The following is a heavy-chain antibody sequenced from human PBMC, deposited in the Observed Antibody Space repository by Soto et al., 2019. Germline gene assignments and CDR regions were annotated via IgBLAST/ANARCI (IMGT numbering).Heavy chain of an antibody. D-gene: IGHD2-8*01. CDR1: GFTFSSYG. V-gene: IGHV3-30*18. Sequence: QVQLVESGGGVVQPGRSLRLSCAASGFTFSSYGMHWVRQAPGKGLEWVAVISYDGSNKYYADSVKGRFTISRDNSTNTLYLQMNSLRAEDTAVYYCGKSDLVLKGWGQGTLVTVSS. CDR3: GKSDLVLKG. CDR2: ISYDGSNK. J-gene: IGHJ4*02.